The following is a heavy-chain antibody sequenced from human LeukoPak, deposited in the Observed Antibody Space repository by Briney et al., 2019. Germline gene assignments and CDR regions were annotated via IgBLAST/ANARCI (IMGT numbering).Heavy chain of an antibody. Sequence: GGSLRLSCAASGFTFSNNAMSWVRQAPGKGLEWVAVISYDGSNKYYADSVKGRFTISRDNSKNTLYLQMNSLRAEDTAVYYCAKEAVAGYFDYWGQGTLVTVSS. CDR1: GFTFSNNA. CDR3: AKEAVAGYFDY. V-gene: IGHV3-30*18. J-gene: IGHJ4*02. D-gene: IGHD6-19*01. CDR2: ISYDGSNK.